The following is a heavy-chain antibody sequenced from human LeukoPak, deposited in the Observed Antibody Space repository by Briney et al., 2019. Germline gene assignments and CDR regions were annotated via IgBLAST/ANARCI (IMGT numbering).Heavy chain of an antibody. D-gene: IGHD6-19*01. CDR2: INHSGST. CDR1: GGSFSGYY. CDR3: ARDVTRGWYFDY. J-gene: IGHJ4*02. V-gene: IGHV4-34*01. Sequence: SETLSLTCAVYGGSFSGYYWSWIRQPPGKGLEWIGEINHSGSTNYNPSLKSRVTMSVDTSKNQFSLKLSSVTAADTAVYYCARDVTRGWYFDYWGQGTLVTVSS.